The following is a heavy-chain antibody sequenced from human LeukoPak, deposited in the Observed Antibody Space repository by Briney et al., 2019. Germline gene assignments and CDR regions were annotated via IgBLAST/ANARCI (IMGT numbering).Heavy chain of an antibody. CDR3: AKGVGYCSGGSCQQFDY. Sequence: PGGTLRLSCAASGFTFSGYGMSWGRQAPGKGLKWVLAISGSGGSTYYADSVKGRITISRDNSKNTLYLQMNSLKAEDTAVYYCAKGVGYCSGGSCQQFDYWGQGTLVTVSS. D-gene: IGHD2-15*01. J-gene: IGHJ4*02. CDR1: GFTFSGYG. CDR2: ISGSGGST. V-gene: IGHV3-23*01.